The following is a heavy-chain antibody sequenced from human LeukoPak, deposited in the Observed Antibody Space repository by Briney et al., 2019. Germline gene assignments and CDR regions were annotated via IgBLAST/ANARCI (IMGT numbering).Heavy chain of an antibody. J-gene: IGHJ4*02. CDR3: ARGAATGPTLGFDY. CDR2: MYTGGTP. V-gene: IGHV3-53*01. D-gene: IGHD6-13*01. CDR1: GFTFTNYG. Sequence: GGSLRLSCTPSGFTFTNYGINWVRQAPGKGLEWVSVMYTGGTPYYADSVKGRFTISRDISKNTLYLQMTSLRAEDTAVYYCARGAATGPTLGFDYWGQGTLVTVSS.